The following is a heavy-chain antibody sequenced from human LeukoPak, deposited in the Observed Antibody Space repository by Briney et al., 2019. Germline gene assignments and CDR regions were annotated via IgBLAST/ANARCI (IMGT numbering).Heavy chain of an antibody. V-gene: IGHV3-30*02. D-gene: IGHD6-13*01. J-gene: IGHJ4*02. CDR3: AKGAWAADGPMGNNFAS. CDR1: EFTFSSYA. Sequence: PGGSLRLSCAASEFTFSSYAMSWVRQAPGKGPEWVAFIRYDGSNKYYADSVKGRFTISRDNSNNTLALHMNSLRSEDTSIYFCAKGAWAADGPMGNNFASWGQGTLVSVSS. CDR2: IRYDGSNK.